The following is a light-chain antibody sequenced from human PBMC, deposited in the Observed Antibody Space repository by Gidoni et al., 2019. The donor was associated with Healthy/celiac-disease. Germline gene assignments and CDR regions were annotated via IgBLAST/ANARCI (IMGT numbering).Light chain of an antibody. V-gene: IGKV1-39*01. CDR1: QSISSY. J-gene: IGKJ4*01. CDR2: AAS. CDR3: QQSYSTPPLT. Sequence: DIQMTQSPSSLSASVGDRVTITCRARQSISSYVNWYQQKPGKAPKLLIHAASSLQSGVPSRFSGSGSGTDFTLTISSLQPEDFATYYCQQSYSTPPLTFGGGTKVEIK.